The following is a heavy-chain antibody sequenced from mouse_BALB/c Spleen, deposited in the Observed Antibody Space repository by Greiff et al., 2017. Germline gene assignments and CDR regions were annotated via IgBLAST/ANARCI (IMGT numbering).Heavy chain of an antibody. J-gene: IGHJ3*01. CDR3: ARSYYYGSSYAY. CDR2: ILPGSGST. D-gene: IGHD1-1*01. V-gene: IGHV1-9*01. CDR1: GYTFSSYW. Sequence: VKLMESGAELMKPGASVKISCKATGYTFSSYWIEWVKQRPGHGLEWIGEILPGSGSTNYNEKFKGKATFTADTSSNTAYMQLSSLTSEDSAVYYCARSYYYGSSYAYWGQGTLVTVSA.